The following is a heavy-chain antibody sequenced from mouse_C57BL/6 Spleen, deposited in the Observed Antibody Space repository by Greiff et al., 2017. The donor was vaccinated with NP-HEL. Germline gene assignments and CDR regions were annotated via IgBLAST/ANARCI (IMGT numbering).Heavy chain of an antibody. CDR2: ISSGGSYT. Sequence: DVMLVESGGDLVKPGGSLKLSCAASGFTFSSYGMSWVRQTPDKRLEWVATISSGGSYTYYPDSVKGRFTISRDNAKNTLYLQMSSLKSEDTAMYYCARYDGYYFDYWGQGTTLTVSS. D-gene: IGHD2-3*01. CDR3: ARYDGYYFDY. J-gene: IGHJ2*01. CDR1: GFTFSSYG. V-gene: IGHV5-6*02.